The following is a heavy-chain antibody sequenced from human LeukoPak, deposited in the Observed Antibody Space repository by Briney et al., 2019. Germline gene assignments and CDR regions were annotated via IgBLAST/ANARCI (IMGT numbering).Heavy chain of an antibody. D-gene: IGHD6-13*01. CDR1: GYSISSGYY. CDR3: ARSRPGTEAGQPNFDY. CDR2: IYHSGST. J-gene: IGHJ4*02. Sequence: SETLPLTCAVSGYSISSGYYWGWIRQPPGKGLERIGSIYHSGSTYYNPSLKSRVTISVDTSKNQFSLKLSSVTAADTAVYYCARSRPGTEAGQPNFDYWGQGTLVTVSS. V-gene: IGHV4-38-2*01.